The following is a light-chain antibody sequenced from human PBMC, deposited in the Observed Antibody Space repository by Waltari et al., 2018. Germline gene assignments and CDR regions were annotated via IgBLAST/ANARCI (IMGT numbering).Light chain of an antibody. CDR3: CSYAGSYTVL. V-gene: IGLV2-11*01. CDR2: DVF. J-gene: IGLJ2*01. CDR1: SNDVGGYNH. Sequence: QSALTQPRSVSGSPGQSVTFSCTGTSNDVGGYNHVSWYQQSPGKAPKLMIYDVFNRPPGVPDRFSGSRSGSTASLTISGLQADDEADYYCCSYAGSYTVLFGGGTKLTVL.